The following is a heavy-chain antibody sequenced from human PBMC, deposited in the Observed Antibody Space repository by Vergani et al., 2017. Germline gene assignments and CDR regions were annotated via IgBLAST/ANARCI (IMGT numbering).Heavy chain of an antibody. D-gene: IGHD3-16*02. CDR1: GGSISSSSYY. V-gene: IGHV4-39*07. CDR3: AREKYYDYVWGCYRPPPDY. Sequence: QLQLQESGPGLVKPSETLSLTCTVSGGSISSSSYYWGWIRQPPGKGLEWIGSIYYSGSTYYNPSLKSRVTIPVDTSKNQFSLKLSSVTAADTAVYFCAREKYYDYVWGCYRPPPDYWGQGTLVTVSS. J-gene: IGHJ4*02. CDR2: IYYSGST.